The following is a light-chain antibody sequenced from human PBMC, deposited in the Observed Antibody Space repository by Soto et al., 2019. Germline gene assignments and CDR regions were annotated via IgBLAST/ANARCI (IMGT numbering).Light chain of an antibody. V-gene: IGKV1-33*01. CDR3: QQYDNLIT. Sequence: DIQMTQSPSSLSAFVGDRVTITCQASQDISNYLNWYQQKPGKAPKLLIYDASNLETGVPSRFSGSGSGTDFTFTISSLQPEDSATYYCQQYDNLITFGQGTRLEIK. CDR2: DAS. CDR1: QDISNY. J-gene: IGKJ5*01.